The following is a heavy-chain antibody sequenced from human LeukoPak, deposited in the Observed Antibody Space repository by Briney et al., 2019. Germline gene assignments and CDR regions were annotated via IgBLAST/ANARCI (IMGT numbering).Heavy chain of an antibody. CDR3: AKDPEEVAAPSMVIDY. CDR2: ILHDGINK. D-gene: IGHD6-19*01. CDR1: GFIFSRSV. Sequence: GGSLRLSCAASGFIFSRSVIHWVRQAPGRGLEWVAVILHDGINKYYADSVKGRFTVSRDNPKNTLYLQMNSLRAEDTAVYYCAKDPEEVAAPSMVIDYWGQGTLVTVSS. V-gene: IGHV3-30*18. J-gene: IGHJ4*02.